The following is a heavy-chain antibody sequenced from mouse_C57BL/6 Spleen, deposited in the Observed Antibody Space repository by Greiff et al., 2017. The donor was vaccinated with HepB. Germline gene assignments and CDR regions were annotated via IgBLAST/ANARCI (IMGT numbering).Heavy chain of an antibody. CDR1: GYTFTSYW. J-gene: IGHJ2*01. CDR2: IDPSDSYT. Sequence: QVQLQQPGAELVKPGASVKLSCKASGYTFTSYWMQWVKQRPGQGLEWIGEIDPSDSYTNYNQKFKGKATLTVDPSSSTAYMQLSSLTSEDSAVYYCARNGGGRGDYWGQGTTLTVSS. V-gene: IGHV1-50*01. D-gene: IGHD1-1*01. CDR3: ARNGGGRGDY.